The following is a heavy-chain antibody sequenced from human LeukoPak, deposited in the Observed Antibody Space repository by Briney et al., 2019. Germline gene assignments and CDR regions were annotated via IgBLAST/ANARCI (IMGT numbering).Heavy chain of an antibody. J-gene: IGHJ5*02. D-gene: IGHD2-2*01. CDR3: ARRLTQYDCFDP. CDR2: TYYRSTWYK. CDR1: GDSVSSNSVT. V-gene: IGHV6-1*01. Sequence: SQTLSLTCAISGDSVSSNSVTWNWIRQSPSRGLEWLGRTYYRSTWYKDYAVSVRGRITVNPDTSKNQFSLHLNSVTPEDTAVYYCARRLTQYDCFDPWGQGILVTVSS.